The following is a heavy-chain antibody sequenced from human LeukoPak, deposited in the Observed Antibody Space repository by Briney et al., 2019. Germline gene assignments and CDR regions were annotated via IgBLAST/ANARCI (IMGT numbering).Heavy chain of an antibody. D-gene: IGHD3-22*01. J-gene: IGHJ3*02. CDR3: ARDLQYDSSGPDAFDI. CDR2: ISSGGSTI. CDR1: GFTFSDYY. Sequence: PGGSLRLSCAVSGFTFSDYYMSWLRQAPGKGLEWVSYISSGGSTISHADSVKGRFTISRDNAKNSLYLQMNSLRAEDTAVYYCARDLQYDSSGPDAFDIWGQGTMVTVSS. V-gene: IGHV3-11*04.